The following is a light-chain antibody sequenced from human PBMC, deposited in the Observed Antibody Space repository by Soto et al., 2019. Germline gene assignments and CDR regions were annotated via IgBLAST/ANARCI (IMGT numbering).Light chain of an antibody. V-gene: IGLV2-23*02. Sequence: QSALTQPASVSGSPGQSITISCTGTSSDVGSYNVVSWYQQHPGKAPKLLIYEVSKRPSGVSDRFSGSKSGNTASLTISGLQAEDEADYQCCSYAGSSSAYVFGTGTKLTV. J-gene: IGLJ1*01. CDR1: SSDVGSYNV. CDR3: CSYAGSSSAYV. CDR2: EVS.